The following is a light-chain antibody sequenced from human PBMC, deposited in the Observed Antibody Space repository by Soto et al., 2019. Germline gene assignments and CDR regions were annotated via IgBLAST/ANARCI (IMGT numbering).Light chain of an antibody. CDR2: KAS. Sequence: DIQMTQSPSTLSASVGDRVTITCRASQSISSWLAWYQQKPGKAPKLLIYKASSLESGGPSRFSGSGSGTAFTLTISSLQPDDFATYYCQQYNSVSLLPSGGGTKVEIK. CDR3: QQYNSVSLLP. V-gene: IGKV1-5*03. J-gene: IGKJ4*01. CDR1: QSISSW.